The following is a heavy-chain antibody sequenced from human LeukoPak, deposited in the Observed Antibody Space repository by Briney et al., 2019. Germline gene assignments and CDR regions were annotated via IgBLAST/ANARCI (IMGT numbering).Heavy chain of an antibody. J-gene: IGHJ5*02. V-gene: IGHV3-30*03. CDR1: GFTFSSYG. CDR2: ISYDGSNK. CDR3: ARGAGWHCHGSDCYTHWFDP. D-gene: IGHD2-21*02. Sequence: PGRSLRLSCAASGFTFSSYGMYWVRQAPGKGLEWVAVISYDGSNKYYADSVKGRFTISRDNAKNTLYLQVNSLRAEDTAVYYCARGAGWHCHGSDCYTHWFDPWGQGTLLTVSS.